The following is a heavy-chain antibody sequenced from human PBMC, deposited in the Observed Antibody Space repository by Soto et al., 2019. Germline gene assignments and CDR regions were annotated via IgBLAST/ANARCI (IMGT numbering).Heavy chain of an antibody. CDR1: GFTFSSYW. CDR3: ARDLWGRYGDYVRYYGMDV. CDR2: IKQDGSEK. Sequence: GGSLRLSCAASGFTFSSYWMSWVRQAPGKGLEWVANIKQDGSEKYYVDSVKGRFTISRDNAKTSLYLQMNSLRAEDTAVYYCARDLWGRYGDYVRYYGMDVWGQGTTVTVSS. J-gene: IGHJ6*02. D-gene: IGHD4-17*01. V-gene: IGHV3-7*03.